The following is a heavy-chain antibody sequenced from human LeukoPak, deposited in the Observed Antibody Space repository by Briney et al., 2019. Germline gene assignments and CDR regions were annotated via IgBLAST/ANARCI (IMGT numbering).Heavy chain of an antibody. J-gene: IGHJ4*02. Sequence: SETLSLTCGVYGGSFSGYYWTWIRQPPGKGLEYIWEINHSGSTNYSPSLKSRVSISVDTSKNQFSLKLGSVSAADTAVYYCARGGLAHYFGSGSFDYWGQGTLVTVSS. CDR2: INHSGST. CDR1: GGSFSGYY. D-gene: IGHD3-10*01. V-gene: IGHV4-34*01. CDR3: ARGGLAHYFGSGSFDY.